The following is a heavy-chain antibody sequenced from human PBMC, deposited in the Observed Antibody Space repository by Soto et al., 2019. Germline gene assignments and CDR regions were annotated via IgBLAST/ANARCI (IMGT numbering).Heavy chain of an antibody. D-gene: IGHD3-10*01. J-gene: IGHJ6*02. Sequence: ESGGGVVQPGRSLRLSCAASGFTFSSYGMHWVRQAPGKGLEWVAVISYDGSNKYYADSVKGRFTISRDNSKNTLYLQMNSLRAEDTAVYYCAKDHMVRGVDYYYYGMDVWGQGTTVTVSS. V-gene: IGHV3-30*18. CDR2: ISYDGSNK. CDR1: GFTFSSYG. CDR3: AKDHMVRGVDYYYYGMDV.